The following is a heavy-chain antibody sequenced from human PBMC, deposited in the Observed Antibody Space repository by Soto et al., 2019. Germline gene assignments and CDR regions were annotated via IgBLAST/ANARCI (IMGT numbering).Heavy chain of an antibody. V-gene: IGHV1-18*01. CDR1: GYTFTSYG. CDR2: ISAYNGNT. D-gene: IGHD3-16*01. CDR3: ASRPSDVYYYGVFDF. J-gene: IGHJ4*02. Sequence: ASVKVSCKASGYTFTSYGISWVRQAPGQGLEWMGWISAYNGNTNYAQKLQGRVTMTTDTSTSTAYMELRSLRADDTAVYYCASRPSDVYYYGVFDFWGRGTLVTVSS.